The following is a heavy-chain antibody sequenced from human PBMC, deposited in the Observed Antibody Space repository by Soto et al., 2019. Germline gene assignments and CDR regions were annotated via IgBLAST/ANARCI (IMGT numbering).Heavy chain of an antibody. CDR1: GGSISSGGYY. Sequence: QVQLQESGPGLVKPSQTLSLTCTVSGGSISSGGYYWSWIRQHPGKGLEWIGYIYYSGSTYYNPSLNSRVTIAVDTSKNQFSLKLSSVTAADTAVYYCARGLDSSGYYWFDPWGQGTLVTVSS. CDR3: ARGLDSSGYYWFDP. D-gene: IGHD3-22*01. CDR2: IYYSGST. V-gene: IGHV4-31*03. J-gene: IGHJ5*02.